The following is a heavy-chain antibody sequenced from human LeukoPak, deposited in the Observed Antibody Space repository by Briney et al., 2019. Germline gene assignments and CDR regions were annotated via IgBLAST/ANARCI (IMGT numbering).Heavy chain of an antibody. CDR1: GYTFTNFG. CDR2: ITPYNGNT. V-gene: IGHV1-18*01. CDR3: ARVFSGYDEKYYYYYYYMDV. Sequence: VASVKVSCKASGYTFTNFGISWVRQAPGQGLEWMGWITPYNGNTNYAQTLQGRVTMTTDTSTSTAYMELRSLRSDDTAVYYCARVFSGYDEKYYYYYYYMDVWGKGTTVTISS. J-gene: IGHJ6*03. D-gene: IGHD5-12*01.